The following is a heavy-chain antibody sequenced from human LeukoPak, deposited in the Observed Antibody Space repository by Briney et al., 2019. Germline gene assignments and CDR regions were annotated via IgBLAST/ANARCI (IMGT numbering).Heavy chain of an antibody. CDR1: GGSISGSSYH. V-gene: IGHV4-39*07. Sequence: SETLSLTCTVSGGSISGSSYHWGWIRQPPGKGLEWIGRINHWGHTYYNPSLESRVTISVDTSKNQFSLKLSSVTAADTAMYYCARVRLGRGLDYWGQGTLVTVSS. J-gene: IGHJ4*02. CDR2: INHWGHT. D-gene: IGHD6-19*01. CDR3: ARVRLGRGLDY.